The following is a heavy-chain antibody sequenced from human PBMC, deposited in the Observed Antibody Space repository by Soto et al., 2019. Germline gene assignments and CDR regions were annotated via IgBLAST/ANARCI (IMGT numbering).Heavy chain of an antibody. J-gene: IGHJ6*02. Sequence: EVQLLESGGGLAQPGGSLRLSCEVSGFTYRKYVMTWVRQAPGKGLEWVTSLSSTGGSTYYADSVKGRFTVSRANSKITDFLQMTRLRAEDSATDDCAIGQGLPEWITQGGSDVWGPGTRVAFSS. CDR3: AIGQGLPEWITQGGSDV. V-gene: IGHV3-23*01. CDR1: GFTYRKYV. CDR2: LSSTGGST. D-gene: IGHD5-12*01.